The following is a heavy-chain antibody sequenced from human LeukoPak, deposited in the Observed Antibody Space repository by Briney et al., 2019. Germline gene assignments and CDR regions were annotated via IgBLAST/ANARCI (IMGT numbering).Heavy chain of an antibody. CDR3: ARVYCSGGTCLNWFDP. Sequence: SQTLSLTCVISGDSVSANSVGWHWIRQSPSRGLEWLGRTYYRSKWYNDYAVSVKSRITINPDTSKNQFSLQLNSVTPEDSAVYYCARVYCSGGTCLNWFDPWGQGTLVTVSS. J-gene: IGHJ5*02. D-gene: IGHD2-15*01. CDR2: TYYRSKWYN. CDR1: GDSVSANSVG. V-gene: IGHV6-1*01.